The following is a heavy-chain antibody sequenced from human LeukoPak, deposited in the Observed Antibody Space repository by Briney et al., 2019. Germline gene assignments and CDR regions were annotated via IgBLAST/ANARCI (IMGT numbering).Heavy chain of an antibody. J-gene: IGHJ4*02. V-gene: IGHV4-59*01. CDR2: IYYSGST. CDR3: ARGGSSSSLNHFDY. D-gene: IGHD6-13*01. CDR1: GGSISSYY. Sequence: PSETLSLTCNVFGGSISSYYWSWIRQPPGKGLEWIGYIYYSGSTNYNPSLESRVTISVDTSKNQLSLKLTSVTAADTAVYYCARGGSSSSLNHFDYWGQGTLVTVSS.